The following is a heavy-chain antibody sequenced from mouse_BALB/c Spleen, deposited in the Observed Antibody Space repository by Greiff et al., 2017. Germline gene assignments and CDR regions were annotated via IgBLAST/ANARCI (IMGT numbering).Heavy chain of an antibody. CDR2: ISSGGGST. V-gene: IGHV5-12-1*01. CDR1: GFAFSSYD. Sequence: EVKLVESGGGLVKPGGSLKLSCAASGFAFSSYDMSWVRQTPEKRLEWVAYISSGGGSTYYPDTVKGRFTISRDNAKNTLYLQMSSLKSEDTAMYYCARRYYGSSYRASMDYWGQGTSVTVAS. CDR3: ARRYYGSSYRASMDY. J-gene: IGHJ4*01. D-gene: IGHD1-1*01.